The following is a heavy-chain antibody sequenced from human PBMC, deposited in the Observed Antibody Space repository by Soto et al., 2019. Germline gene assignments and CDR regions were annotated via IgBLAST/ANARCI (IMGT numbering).Heavy chain of an antibody. D-gene: IGHD2-2*01. CDR3: ARARYCSCTSCYAFDY. Sequence: QVQLVQSGAEVKKPGASVKVSCKASAYTFTSYDINWVRQATGQGLEWLGWMNPNSGNTGYTQKFQGRVTMTRNTSISTAYMELSSLRSEDTAVYYCARARYCSCTSCYAFDYWGQGTLVTVSS. CDR1: AYTFTSYD. J-gene: IGHJ4*02. CDR2: MNPNSGNT. V-gene: IGHV1-8*01.